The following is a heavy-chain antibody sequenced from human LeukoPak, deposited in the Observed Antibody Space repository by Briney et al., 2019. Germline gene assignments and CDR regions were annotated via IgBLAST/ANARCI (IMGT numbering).Heavy chain of an antibody. CDR2: INQDGGTK. D-gene: IGHD6-13*01. CDR1: GFSFSNFW. J-gene: IGHJ4*02. Sequence: GGSLRLSCATSGFSFSNFWMSWVRHTPGKGLEWVANINQDGGTKYYRDFAKGRFTISRDNAQNSLYLQINSLRAEDTAVYYCAKDPRAAAGYYFDYWGQGTLVTVSS. CDR3: AKDPRAAAGYYFDY. V-gene: IGHV3-7*03.